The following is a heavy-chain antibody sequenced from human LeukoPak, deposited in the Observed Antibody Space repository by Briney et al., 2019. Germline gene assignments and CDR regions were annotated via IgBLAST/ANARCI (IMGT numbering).Heavy chain of an antibody. D-gene: IGHD6-19*01. CDR2: IYHSGST. CDR1: GYSISSGYY. J-gene: IGHJ4*02. CDR3: ARAYFGPVAEYDDY. Sequence: PSETLSLTCTVSGYSISSGYYWGWIQQPPGKGLEWIGNIYHSGSTYYNPSLKSRVTISVDTSKNQFSLKLSSVTAADTAVYYCARAYFGPVAEYDDYWGQETRVTVSS. V-gene: IGHV4-38-2*02.